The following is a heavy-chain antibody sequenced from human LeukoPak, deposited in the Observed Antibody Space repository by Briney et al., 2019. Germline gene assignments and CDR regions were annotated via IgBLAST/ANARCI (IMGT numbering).Heavy chain of an antibody. D-gene: IGHD6-13*01. J-gene: IGHJ6*02. CDR3: ARTGITGYSSSWYDRLYYYYYGMDV. V-gene: IGHV4-39*07. CDR1: CGSIGSSRYY. CDR2: SYYSGST. Sequence: PSEPLSLTCPGSCGSIGSSRYYWGAIRQPPGKGLVWLGGSYYSGSTYYNPSLKSRVTISVDTSKNQFSLKLSCVTAADTAVYYCARTGITGYSSSWYDRLYYYYYGMDVWGQGTTVTVSS.